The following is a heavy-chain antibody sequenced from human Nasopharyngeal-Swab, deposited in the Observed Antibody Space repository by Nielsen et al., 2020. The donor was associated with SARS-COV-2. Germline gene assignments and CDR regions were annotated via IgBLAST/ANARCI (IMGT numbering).Heavy chain of an antibody. Sequence: GGSLRLSCAASRFTFSSYAMHWVRQAPGKGLEWVAVISYDGSNKYYADSVKGRFTISRDNSKNTLYLQMNSLRAEDTAVYYCARISSRGGYCTNGVCSALDYWGQGTLVTVSS. CDR3: ARISSRGGYCTNGVCSALDY. D-gene: IGHD2-8*01. J-gene: IGHJ4*02. V-gene: IGHV3-30-3*01. CDR1: RFTFSSYA. CDR2: ISYDGSNK.